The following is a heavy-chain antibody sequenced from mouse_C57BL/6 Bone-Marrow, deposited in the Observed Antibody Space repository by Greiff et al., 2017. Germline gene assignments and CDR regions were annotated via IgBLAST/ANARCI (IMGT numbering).Heavy chain of an antibody. Sequence: QVQLQQSGAELARPGASVKLSCKASGYTFTSYGISWVKQRTGQGLEWIGEIYPRSGNTYYNEKFKGKATLTADKSSSTAYMELRSLTSEDSAVYFCAYYYVSSYVFAYWGQGTLVSVSA. CDR1: GYTFTSYG. D-gene: IGHD1-1*01. J-gene: IGHJ3*01. V-gene: IGHV1-81*01. CDR2: IYPRSGNT. CDR3: AYYYVSSYVFAY.